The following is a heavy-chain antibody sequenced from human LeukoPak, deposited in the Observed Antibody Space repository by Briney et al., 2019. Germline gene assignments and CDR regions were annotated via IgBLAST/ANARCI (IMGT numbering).Heavy chain of an antibody. J-gene: IGHJ4*02. CDR1: GFTFSSYS. D-gene: IGHD3-22*01. Sequence: KAGGSLRLSCAASGFTFSSYSMNWVRQAPGKGLEWVSSISSSSSYIYYADSVKGRFTISRGNAKNSLYLQMNSLRAEDTALYYCARDLRVVITGSFDSWGQGTLVTVSS. CDR2: ISSSSSYI. V-gene: IGHV3-21*04. CDR3: ARDLRVVITGSFDS.